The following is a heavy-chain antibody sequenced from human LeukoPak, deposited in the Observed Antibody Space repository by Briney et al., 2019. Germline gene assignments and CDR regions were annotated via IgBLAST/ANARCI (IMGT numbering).Heavy chain of an antibody. Sequence: PSETLSLTCAVSGYSISSGYYWGWIRQPPGQGLEWIGSIYHSGSTYYNPSLKSRVTISVDTSKNQFSLKLSSVTAADTAVYYCAEEMTTVTTGWFDPWGQGTLVTVSS. CDR1: GYSISSGYY. V-gene: IGHV4-38-2*01. D-gene: IGHD4-11*01. CDR3: AEEMTTVTTGWFDP. CDR2: IYHSGST. J-gene: IGHJ5*02.